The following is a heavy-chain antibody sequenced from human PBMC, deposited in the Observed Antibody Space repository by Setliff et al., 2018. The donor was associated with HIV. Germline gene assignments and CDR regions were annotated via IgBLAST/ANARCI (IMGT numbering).Heavy chain of an antibody. J-gene: IGHJ1*01. CDR3: ARDHMSVGAWVGATSRGLFQH. CDR2: INPSGGST. V-gene: IGHV1-46*01. CDR1: GYTFITYY. D-gene: IGHD1-26*01. Sequence: ASVKVSCKASGYTFITYYMHWVRQAPGQGLEWMGIINPSGGSTNYAQKFQGRVTMTRDTSTSTVYMEPSSLRSEDTDVYYCARDHMSVGAWVGATSRGLFQHWGQGTLVTVSS.